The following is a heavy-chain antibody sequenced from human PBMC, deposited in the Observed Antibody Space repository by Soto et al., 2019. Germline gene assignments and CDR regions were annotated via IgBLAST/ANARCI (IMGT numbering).Heavy chain of an antibody. CDR3: ARERVVVPAAISYFDY. CDR2: INAGNGNT. V-gene: IGHV1-3*01. D-gene: IGHD2-2*01. Sequence: GASVKVSCKASGGTFSSYTISCVRQAPGQRLEWMGWINAGNGNTKYSQKFQGRVTITRDTSASTAYMELGSLRSEDTAVYYCARERVVVPAAISYFDYWGQGTLVTVSS. J-gene: IGHJ4*02. CDR1: GGTFSSYT.